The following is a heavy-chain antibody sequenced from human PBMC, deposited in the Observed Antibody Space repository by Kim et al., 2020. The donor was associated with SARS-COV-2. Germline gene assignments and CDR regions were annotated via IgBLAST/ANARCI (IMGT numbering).Heavy chain of an antibody. V-gene: IGHV5-10-1*01. CDR2: IDPSDSYK. Sequence: GESLKISCKGSGYRFTSHWISWVRQMPGKGLEWMGRIDPSDSYKNYSPSFQGHITMSADKSISTAYLQWSSLKASDTAMYYCARHRPAWFGESLGNVFEIWGQGTMVTVSS. CDR3: ARHRPAWFGESLGNVFEI. D-gene: IGHD3-10*01. CDR1: GYRFTSHW. J-gene: IGHJ3*02.